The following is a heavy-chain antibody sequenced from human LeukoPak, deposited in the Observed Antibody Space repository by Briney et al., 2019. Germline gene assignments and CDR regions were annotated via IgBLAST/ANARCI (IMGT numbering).Heavy chain of an antibody. CDR3: ATGRYYYGSEY. D-gene: IGHD3-10*01. J-gene: IGHJ4*02. V-gene: IGHV4-59*01. CDR1: GGSISHYY. CDR2: VYYSGST. Sequence: SETLSLTCTVSGGSISHYYWSWIRQPPGKGLEWIGYVYYSGSTDYNPPLKSRVTISLDTSKNQFSLKLSSVTAADTAVYYWATGRYYYGSEYWGQGTLFTVSS.